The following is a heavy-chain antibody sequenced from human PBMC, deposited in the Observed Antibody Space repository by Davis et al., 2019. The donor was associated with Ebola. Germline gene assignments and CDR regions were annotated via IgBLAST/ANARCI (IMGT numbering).Heavy chain of an antibody. CDR1: GFTFSTYD. J-gene: IGHJ6*04. CDR2: IGRAGDT. V-gene: IGHV3-13*01. CDR3: IRDPAGHGMDV. Sequence: PAGSLRLSCAASGFTFSTYDMHWVRHTTDTGLEWASAIGRAGDTHYLDSVKGRFTISRENAKNSLYLQMNSLRAGDTAVYYCIRDPAGHGMDVWGKGTTVIVSS.